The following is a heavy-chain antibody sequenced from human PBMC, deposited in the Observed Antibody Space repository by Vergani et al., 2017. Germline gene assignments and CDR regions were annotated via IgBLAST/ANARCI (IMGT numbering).Heavy chain of an antibody. CDR3: ARIIREYSYGFAFDY. D-gene: IGHD5-18*01. Sequence: QVTLKESGPVLVKPTETLTLTCTVSGFSLRHARMGVSWTRQPPGKALEWLAHLFSNDEKSYSTSLKSRLTIAKATSKSQLVLTMTNMDPVDTATYYCARIIREYSYGFAFDYWGQGTLVTVSS. CDR2: LFSNDEK. V-gene: IGHV2-26*01. J-gene: IGHJ4*02. CDR1: GFSLRHARMG.